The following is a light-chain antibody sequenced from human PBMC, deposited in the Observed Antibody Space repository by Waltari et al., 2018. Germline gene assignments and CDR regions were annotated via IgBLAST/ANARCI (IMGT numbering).Light chain of an antibody. J-gene: IGLJ2*01. CDR1: SSDVGGSNY. CDR2: DVS. V-gene: IGLV2-11*01. CDR3: CSYAGSYTLVV. Sequence: QSALTQPRSVSGSPGQSVTISCTGTSSDVGGSNYVSWYRQHPGKAPKLMIYDVSKRPSGVPDRFSGSKSGNTASLTISGLQAEDEADYYCCSYAGSYTLVVFGGGTKLTVL.